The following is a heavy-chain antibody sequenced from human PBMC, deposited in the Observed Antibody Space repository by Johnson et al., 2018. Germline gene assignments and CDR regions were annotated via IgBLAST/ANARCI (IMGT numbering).Heavy chain of an antibody. CDR1: GGSFSGYY. J-gene: IGHJ3*02. CDR3: GSGGGSDAFDI. Sequence: QVQLQQWGAGLLKPSETLSLTCAVYGGSFSGYYWSWIRQPPGKGLAWIGAINHSGRPNYNPSLKSRVTISVDTSKNQFSLTISPGPAAEPAVYYCGSGGGSDAFDIWGQGTMVTVSS. V-gene: IGHV4-34*01. CDR2: INHSGRP. D-gene: IGHD3-10*01.